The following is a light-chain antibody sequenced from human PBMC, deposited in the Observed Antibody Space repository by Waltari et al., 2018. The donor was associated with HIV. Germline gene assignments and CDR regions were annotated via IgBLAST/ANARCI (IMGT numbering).Light chain of an antibody. CDR3: QQSYSLPQVT. CDR2: AAS. Sequence: VIWMTQSPSLLSASTGDRVTVSCRLSQDISRFLAWYQLKPGKTPELLIYAASTLQTGVPSRFSGSGSGTDLTLTISCLQSEDIATYYCQQSYSLPQVTFGGGTKVEIK. J-gene: IGKJ4*01. V-gene: IGKV1D-8*01. CDR1: QDISRF.